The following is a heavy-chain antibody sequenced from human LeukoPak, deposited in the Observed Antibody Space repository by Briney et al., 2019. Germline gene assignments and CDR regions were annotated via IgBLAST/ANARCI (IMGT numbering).Heavy chain of an antibody. CDR1: GGSISSYY. CDR3: ARESDYYYFDY. D-gene: IGHD4-17*01. CDR2: IYTSGST. V-gene: IGHV4-4*07. Sequence: PSETLSLTCTVSGGSISSYYWSWIRQPAGKGLAWIGRIYTSGSTNYNPSLKSPVTMSVDTSKNQFSLKLSSVTAADTAVYYCARESDYYYFDYWGQGTLVTVSS. J-gene: IGHJ4*02.